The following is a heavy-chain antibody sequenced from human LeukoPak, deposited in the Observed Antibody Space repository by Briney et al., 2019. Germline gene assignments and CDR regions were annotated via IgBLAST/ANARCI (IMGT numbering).Heavy chain of an antibody. D-gene: IGHD1-26*01. Sequence: ASETLSLTCTVSSGSFSSGGHYWSWIRQPPGKGLEWIGYIYHAGNTYYNPSLKSRVTISGDRSKNHFSLKLSSVTAADTAVYYCARWDVVGVRAFDYWGQGILVTVSS. CDR1: SGSFSSGGHY. V-gene: IGHV4-30-2*01. CDR3: ARWDVVGVRAFDY. CDR2: IYHAGNT. J-gene: IGHJ4*02.